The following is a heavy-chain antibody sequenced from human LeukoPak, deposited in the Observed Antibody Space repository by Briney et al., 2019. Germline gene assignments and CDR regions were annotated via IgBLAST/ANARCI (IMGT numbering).Heavy chain of an antibody. Sequence: ASVKVSCKASGYTFTSYGISWVRQAPGQGLEWMGWIRAYNGNTNYAQKLQGRVTMTTDTSTSTAYMELRSLRSHDTAVYYCARDSRRADPYYYDSSGYLYYFDYWGQGTLVTVSS. V-gene: IGHV1-18*01. CDR3: ARDSRRADPYYYDSSGYLYYFDY. CDR1: GYTFTSYG. D-gene: IGHD3-22*01. CDR2: IRAYNGNT. J-gene: IGHJ4*02.